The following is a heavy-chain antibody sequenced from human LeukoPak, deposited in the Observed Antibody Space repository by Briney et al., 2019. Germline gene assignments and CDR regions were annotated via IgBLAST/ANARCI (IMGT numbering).Heavy chain of an antibody. CDR2: ISGSGGST. V-gene: IGHV3-23*01. CDR3: AKVRDSSGFSVENDAFDI. J-gene: IGHJ3*02. CDR1: GFTFSSYA. Sequence: GGSLRLSCAASGFTFSSYAMSWVRQAPGKGLEWVSAISGSGGSTYYADSVKGRFTSSRDNSKNTLYLQMNSLRAEDRVVYYCAKVRDSSGFSVENDAFDIWGQGTMVTVSS. D-gene: IGHD3-22*01.